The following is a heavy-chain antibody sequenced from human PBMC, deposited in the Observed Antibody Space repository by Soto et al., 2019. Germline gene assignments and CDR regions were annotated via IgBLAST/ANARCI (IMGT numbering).Heavy chain of an antibody. V-gene: IGHV5-51*01. CDR3: ARPSYYDILTGYYAPEAFDI. CDR1: GYSFTSYW. CDR2: IYPGDSDT. Sequence: GESLKVSCKGSGYSFTSYWIGWVRQMPGKGLEWMGIIYPGDSDTRYSPSFQGQVTISADKSISTAYLQWSSLKASDTAMYYCARPSYYDILTGYYAPEAFDIWGQGTMVTVSS. D-gene: IGHD3-9*01. J-gene: IGHJ3*02.